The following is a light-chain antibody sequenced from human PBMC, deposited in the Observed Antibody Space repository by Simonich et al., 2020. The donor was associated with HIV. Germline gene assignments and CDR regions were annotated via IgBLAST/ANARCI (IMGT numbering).Light chain of an antibody. J-gene: IGKJ5*01. V-gene: IGKV3-11*01. CDR2: DAS. Sequence: IVLTQSPATLSLSPGERATLSCRASQNISSYLAWYQQKPGQAPRLLIYDASNRATDIPARFSGSGSGTDFTLTISSLEPEDFAVYYCQQRSSWLITFGQGTRLGIK. CDR1: QNISSY. CDR3: QQRSSWLIT.